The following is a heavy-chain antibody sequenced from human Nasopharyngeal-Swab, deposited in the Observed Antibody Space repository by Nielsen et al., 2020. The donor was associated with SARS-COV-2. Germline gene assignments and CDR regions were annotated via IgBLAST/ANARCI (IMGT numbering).Heavy chain of an antibody. J-gene: IGHJ4*02. D-gene: IGHD1-26*01. CDR1: GYTFTSYG. Sequence: ASVKVSCKASGYTFTSYGISWVRQAPGQGLEWMGWISAYNGNTNYAQKLQGRVTMTTDTSTSTAYMELRSLRSDDTAVYYCARDGRWGLLGSWSVCYFDYWGQGTLVTVSS. CDR3: ARDGRWGLLGSWSVCYFDY. V-gene: IGHV1-18*01. CDR2: ISAYNGNT.